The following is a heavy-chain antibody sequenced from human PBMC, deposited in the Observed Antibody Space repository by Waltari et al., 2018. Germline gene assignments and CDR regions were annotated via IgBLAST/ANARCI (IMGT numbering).Heavy chain of an antibody. J-gene: IGHJ6*02. D-gene: IGHD4-17*01. V-gene: IGHV3-48*01. CDR1: GFRFNKFR. CDR3: VRDSNSVSAKYYYGVDV. CDR2: ISFDTTTT. Sequence: EVLLVESGGGLVQPGGSLRLSCAASGFRFNKFRLSWVRQAPGKGPEWVAHISFDTTTTFHAVSVKGRFTISRDNAKKSLYLQMNGLRVDDTAVYYCVRDSNSVSAKYYYGVDVWGQGTRVTVS.